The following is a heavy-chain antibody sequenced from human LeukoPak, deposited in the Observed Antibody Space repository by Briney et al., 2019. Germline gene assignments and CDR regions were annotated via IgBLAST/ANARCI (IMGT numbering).Heavy chain of an antibody. J-gene: IGHJ4*02. CDR2: ISGGGGST. V-gene: IGHV3-23*01. CDR1: GFTFSSYA. D-gene: IGHD3-22*01. CDR3: AKGGIPMILVVIQYYFDY. Sequence: GGSLRLSCAASGFTFSSYAMSWVRQAPGKGLEWVSAISGGGGSTYYADSVKGRFTISRDNSKNTLYLQMNSLRAEDTAVYYCAKGGIPMILVVIQYYFDYWGQGTLVTVSS.